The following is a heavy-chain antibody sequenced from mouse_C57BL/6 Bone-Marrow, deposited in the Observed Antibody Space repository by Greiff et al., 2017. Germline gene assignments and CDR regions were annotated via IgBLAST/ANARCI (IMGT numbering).Heavy chain of an antibody. CDR3: AREEVTTVPFPY. D-gene: IGHD1-1*01. J-gene: IGHJ3*01. Sequence: VQLQQPGAELVKPGASVKMSCKASGYTFTSYWITWVKQRPGQGLEWIGDIYPGSGSTNYNEKFKSKATLTVDTSSSTAYMQLSSLTSEDSAVYYCAREEVTTVPFPYWGQGTLVTVSA. CDR1: GYTFTSYW. V-gene: IGHV1-55*01. CDR2: IYPGSGST.